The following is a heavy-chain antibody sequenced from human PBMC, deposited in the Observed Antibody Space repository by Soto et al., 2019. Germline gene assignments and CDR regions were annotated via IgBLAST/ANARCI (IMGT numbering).Heavy chain of an antibody. Sequence: SETLSLTCAVYGGSFSGYYWSWIRQPPGKGLEWIGEINHSGSTNYNPSLKSRVTISVDTSKNQFSLKLSSVTAADTAVYYCARGRGITLFGVVPYYYYGMDVWGQGTTVT. CDR3: ARGRGITLFGVVPYYYYGMDV. V-gene: IGHV4-34*01. J-gene: IGHJ6*02. CDR2: INHSGST. D-gene: IGHD3-3*01. CDR1: GGSFSGYY.